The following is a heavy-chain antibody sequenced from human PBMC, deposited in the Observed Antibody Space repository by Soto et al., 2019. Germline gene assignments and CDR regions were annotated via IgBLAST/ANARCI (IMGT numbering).Heavy chain of an antibody. D-gene: IGHD3-22*01. CDR1: RGSISNYY. CDR3: AADSSGFHH. J-gene: IGHJ4*02. V-gene: IGHV4-59*08. CDR2: VHYSGST. Sequence: PSETLSLTCTASRGSISNYYWSWVRQPPGKGLEWIGYVHYSGSTKYNPPLKSRVSISIDTSKNQFSLKLSSVTAADTAVYYCAADSSGFHHWGQGTLVTVS.